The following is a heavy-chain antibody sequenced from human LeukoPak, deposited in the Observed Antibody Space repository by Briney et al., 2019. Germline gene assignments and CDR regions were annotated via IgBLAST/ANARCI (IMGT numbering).Heavy chain of an antibody. Sequence: GGSLRLSCAASGFTFSSYAMHWVRQAPGKGLEYVSAISSNGGSTYYANSVKGRFTISRDNSKNTLYLQMGSLRAEDMAVYSCARSLIADSSYFDYWGQGTLVTVSS. CDR3: ARSLIADSSYFDY. D-gene: IGHD6-13*01. V-gene: IGHV3-64*01. J-gene: IGHJ4*02. CDR1: GFTFSSYA. CDR2: ISSNGGST.